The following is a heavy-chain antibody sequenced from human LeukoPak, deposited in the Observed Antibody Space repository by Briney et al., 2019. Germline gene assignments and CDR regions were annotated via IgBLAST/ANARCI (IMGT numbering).Heavy chain of an antibody. CDR3: VQDGPLRSDY. J-gene: IGHJ4*02. Sequence: PSETLCLTCTASGGTISSYDWSWIRQPPGKGLEWIGYIYYSGSTVYNPSLESRVAMSVDTSKNQFSLTLSSVTAADTAIYCCVQDGPLRSDYWGQGTLVTVAS. V-gene: IGHV4-59*12. CDR1: GGTISSYD. CDR2: IYYSGST. D-gene: IGHD3-16*01.